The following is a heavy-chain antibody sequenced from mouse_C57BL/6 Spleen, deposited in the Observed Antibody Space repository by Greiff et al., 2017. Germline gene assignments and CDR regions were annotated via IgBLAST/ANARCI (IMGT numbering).Heavy chain of an antibody. CDR2: IDPSDSET. CDR1: GYTFTSYW. D-gene: IGHD2-3*01. J-gene: IGHJ1*03. V-gene: IGHV1-52*01. Sequence: QVQLQQPGAELVRPGSSVKLSCKASGYTFTSYWMHWVKQRPIQGLEWIGNIDPSDSETHYNQKFKDKATLTVDKSSSTAYVQLSSLTSEDSAVYDCARELGDLYDGYYRYFDVWGTGTTVTVSS. CDR3: ARELGDLYDGYYRYFDV.